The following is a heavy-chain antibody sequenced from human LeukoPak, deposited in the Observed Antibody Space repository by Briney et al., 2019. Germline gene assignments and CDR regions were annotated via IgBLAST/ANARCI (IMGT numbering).Heavy chain of an antibody. CDR1: GFTFGDYG. CDR2: IRSKAYGGTT. Sequence: PGGSLRLSCTGSGFTFGDYGMSWFRQAPGKGLEWLGFIRSKAYGGTTEYAASVKGRFTISRDDSKSIAYLQMNSLKIEDTAVYYCTRVVKAVTLWFGTDSRFDPWGQGTLVTVSS. D-gene: IGHD3-10*01. V-gene: IGHV3-49*03. CDR3: TRVVKAVTLWFGTDSRFDP. J-gene: IGHJ5*02.